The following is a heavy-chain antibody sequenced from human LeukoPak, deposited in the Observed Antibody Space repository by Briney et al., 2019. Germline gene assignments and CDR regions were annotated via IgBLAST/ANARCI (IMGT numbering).Heavy chain of an antibody. V-gene: IGHV3-23*01. CDR3: AKMTDARGRYGSGSH. D-gene: IGHD3-10*01. CDR1: GSTFSNFA. Sequence: HPGGSLRLSCAASGSTFSNFAMSWVRQAPGKGLEWVSSITDSGVSTFYTDSLSGRFTISRDNSKNTLYLQMKNLRAADTATYYCAKMTDARGRYGSGSHWGQGTLVAVSS. J-gene: IGHJ4*01. CDR2: ITDSGVST.